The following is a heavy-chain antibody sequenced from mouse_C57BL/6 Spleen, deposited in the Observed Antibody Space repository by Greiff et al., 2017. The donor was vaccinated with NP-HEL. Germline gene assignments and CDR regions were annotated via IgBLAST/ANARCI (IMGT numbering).Heavy chain of an antibody. Sequence: EVQWVESGGGLVQPGGSLSLSCAASGFTFTDYYMSWVRQPPGKALEWLGFIRNKANGYTTEYSASVKGRFTISRDNSQSILYLQMNALRAEVSATYYCARYHDLFDYWGQGTTLTVSS. V-gene: IGHV7-3*01. D-gene: IGHD2-3*01. CDR3: ARYHDLFDY. J-gene: IGHJ2*01. CDR1: GFTFTDYY. CDR2: IRNKANGYTT.